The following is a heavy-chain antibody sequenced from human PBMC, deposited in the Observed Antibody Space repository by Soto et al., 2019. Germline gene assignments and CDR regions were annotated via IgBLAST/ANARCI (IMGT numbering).Heavy chain of an antibody. J-gene: IGHJ6*02. V-gene: IGHV4-31*03. CDR2: NYYSGIT. Sequence: QVQLQESGPGLVKPSQTLSLTCTVSGGSISSGGYYWTWIRQHPGKGLEWIGYNYYSGITYYNPFLKSRVTISLDTSKNQFSLKRSSVTAADTAVYYCARGSSIAGLYYGMDVWGQGTTVTVSS. CDR1: GGSISSGGYY. CDR3: ARGSSIAGLYYGMDV. D-gene: IGHD6-6*01.